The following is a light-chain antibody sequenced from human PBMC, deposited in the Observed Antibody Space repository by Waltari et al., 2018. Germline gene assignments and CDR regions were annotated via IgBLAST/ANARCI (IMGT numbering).Light chain of an antibody. J-gene: IGKJ1*01. V-gene: IGKV3D-15*01. Sequence: EIVMTQSPATLSVSPGERVTLSCRASQGIVTDLAWYQQKPGQAPRLLIYGISCRATGVPARFSGSVCATEFTLTISSRLYEDFAVYYSKEYHQWWTFGQGTKVEIK. CDR3: KEYHQWWT. CDR1: QGIVTD. CDR2: GIS.